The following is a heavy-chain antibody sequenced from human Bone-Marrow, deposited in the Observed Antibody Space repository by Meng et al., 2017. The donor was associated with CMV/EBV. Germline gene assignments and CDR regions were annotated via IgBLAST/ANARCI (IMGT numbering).Heavy chain of an antibody. Sequence: GGSLRLSCAASGFTFSSYSMNWVRQAPGKGLEWVSSISSSSSYIYYADSVKGRCTISRDNAKNSLYLQMNSLRAKDTAVYYCARGSLYSSSWWAPFDYWGQGTLVTGSS. J-gene: IGHJ4*02. CDR1: GFTFSSYS. CDR2: ISSSSSYI. D-gene: IGHD6-13*01. V-gene: IGHV3-21*01. CDR3: ARGSLYSSSWWAPFDY.